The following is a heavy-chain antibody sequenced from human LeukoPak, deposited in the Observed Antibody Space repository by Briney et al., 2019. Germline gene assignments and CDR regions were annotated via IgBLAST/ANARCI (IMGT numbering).Heavy chain of an antibody. V-gene: IGHV4-59*01. D-gene: IGHD3-16*01. CDR2: IHYSGRA. Sequence: SETLSLTCSVSGGSISGYYWTWVRRPPGEGLGWIGQIHYSGRADYNPSLKSRITMSVDTSRNQISLKLSSVTAADTAIYYCVRFGVNYDMEVWGQGTTVTVFS. CDR3: VRFGVNYDMEV. J-gene: IGHJ6*02. CDR1: GGSISGYY.